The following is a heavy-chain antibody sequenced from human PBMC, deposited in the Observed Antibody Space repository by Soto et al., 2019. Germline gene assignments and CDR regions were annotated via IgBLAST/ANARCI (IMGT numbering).Heavy chain of an antibody. D-gene: IGHD3-22*01. CDR2: IYPGDSDT. V-gene: IGHV5-51*01. CDR1: GYSFTSYW. CDR3: ARRSNLNYYDSSGYFI. Sequence: GESLKISCKGSGYSFTSYWIGWVRQMPGKGLEWMGIIYPGDSDTRYSPSFQGQVTISADKSISTAYLQWSSLKASDTAMYYCARRSNLNYYDSSGYFIWGQGTMVTVSS. J-gene: IGHJ3*02.